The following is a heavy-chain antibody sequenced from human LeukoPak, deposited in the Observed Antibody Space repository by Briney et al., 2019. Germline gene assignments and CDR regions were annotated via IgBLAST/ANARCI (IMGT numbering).Heavy chain of an antibody. V-gene: IGHV4-39*07. Sequence: SETLSLTCTVSGGSISSSSYYWGWIRQPPGKGLEWIGEINHSGSTNYNPSLKSRVTISVDTSKNQFSLKLSSVTAADTAVYYCARGRPLYGSGSYLAYWGQGTLVTVSS. CDR3: ARGRPLYGSGSYLAY. CDR2: INHSGST. D-gene: IGHD3-10*01. J-gene: IGHJ4*02. CDR1: GGSISSSSYY.